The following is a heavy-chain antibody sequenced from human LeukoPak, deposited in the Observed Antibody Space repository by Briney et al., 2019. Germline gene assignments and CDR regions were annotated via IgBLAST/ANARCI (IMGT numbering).Heavy chain of an antibody. CDR1: GGSISNYY. Sequence: PSETLSLTCTISGGSISNYYWNWIRQPPGKGLEWIGYIFYTGGTNCNPSLKSRVTISEDTSKNQFSLKLSSVTAEDTAVYFCARAGIDIETAGTIHNWFDPWGQGTQVTVSS. CDR3: ARAGIDIETAGTIHNWFDP. J-gene: IGHJ5*02. V-gene: IGHV4-59*08. D-gene: IGHD6-13*01. CDR2: IFYTGGT.